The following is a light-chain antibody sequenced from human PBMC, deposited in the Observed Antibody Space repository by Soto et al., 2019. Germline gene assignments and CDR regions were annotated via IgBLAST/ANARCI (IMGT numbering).Light chain of an antibody. CDR3: QQYNNWPPA. V-gene: IGKV3-15*01. Sequence: EIVMAQSPATLSVSPGGRATLSCRASQSVSGNLAWYQQKPGQAPRLLIYGASTRATGIPARFSGSGSGTEFTLTISSLQSEDFAVYYCQQYNNWPPAFGQGTKVEIK. J-gene: IGKJ1*01. CDR1: QSVSGN. CDR2: GAS.